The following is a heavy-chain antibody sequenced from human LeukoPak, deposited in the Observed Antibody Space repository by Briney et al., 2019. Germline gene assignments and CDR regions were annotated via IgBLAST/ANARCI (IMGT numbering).Heavy chain of an antibody. V-gene: IGHV3-11*04. Sequence: GGALRLSCAASGFTFSDYYMSWIRQAPGKGLEWVSYISSSGSTIYYADSVKGRFAISRDNSKNTLYLQMNSLRAEDTAVYYCASDPIVVVAATQGYWGQGTLVTVSS. CDR2: ISSSGSTI. J-gene: IGHJ4*02. CDR3: ASDPIVVVAATQGY. D-gene: IGHD2-15*01. CDR1: GFTFSDYY.